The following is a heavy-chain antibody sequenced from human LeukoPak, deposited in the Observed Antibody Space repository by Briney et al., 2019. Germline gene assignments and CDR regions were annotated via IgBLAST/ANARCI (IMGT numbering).Heavy chain of an antibody. Sequence: GGSLRLSCAASGFTFSSYAMSWVRQAPGKGLEWVGRIKSKTDGGTTDYAAPVKGRFTISRDDSKNTLYLQMNSLKTEDTAVYYCTTEPGDYFDYWGQGTLVTVSS. CDR3: TTEPGDYFDY. CDR2: IKSKTDGGTT. CDR1: GFTFSSYA. J-gene: IGHJ4*02. D-gene: IGHD3-10*01. V-gene: IGHV3-15*01.